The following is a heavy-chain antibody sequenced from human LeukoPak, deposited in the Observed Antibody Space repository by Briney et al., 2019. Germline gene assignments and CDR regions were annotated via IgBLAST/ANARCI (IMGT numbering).Heavy chain of an antibody. D-gene: IGHD3-22*01. CDR1: GFTFSSYV. V-gene: IGHV3-30-3*01. CDR3: AKAYYYDSSGYYSPTFGP. CDR2: TSYDGSNK. J-gene: IGHJ5*02. Sequence: GGSLRLSCAASGFTFSSYVMHWVRQAPGKGLEWVAVTSYDGSNKYYADSVKGRFTISRDNSRNTLYLQMSSLRAEDTAVYYCAKAYYYDSSGYYSPTFGPWGQGTLVTVSS.